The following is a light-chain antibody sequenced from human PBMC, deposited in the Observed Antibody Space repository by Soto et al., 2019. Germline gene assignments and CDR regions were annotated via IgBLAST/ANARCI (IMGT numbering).Light chain of an antibody. CDR3: ATWDASLNGLV. CDR2: NDD. CDR1: NSNIGSNV. V-gene: IGLV1-44*01. J-gene: IGLJ3*02. Sequence: QSVLTQPPSTSGTPGQRVTIPCSGSNSNIGSNVVAWYQHLPGTAPQLLIYNDDGRLSAIPDRFSGSTSGTSASLAVSGRQSDDEADYYCATWDASLNGLVFGGGTKVTVL.